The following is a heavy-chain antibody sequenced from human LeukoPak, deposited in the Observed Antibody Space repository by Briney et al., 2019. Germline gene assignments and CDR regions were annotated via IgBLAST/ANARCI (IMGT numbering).Heavy chain of an antibody. CDR3: ARHRLGSFLKLYYYYMDV. CDR1: GGSFSGYY. CDR2: INQSGST. J-gene: IGHJ6*03. Sequence: SETLSLTCAVYGGSFSGYYWSWIRQPPGKGLEWIGEINQSGSTNYNPSLKSRVTISVDTPKNHFSLKLSSVTAADTAVYYCARHRLGSFLKLYYYYMDVWGKGTTVTVSS. V-gene: IGHV4-34*01. D-gene: IGHD3-10*01.